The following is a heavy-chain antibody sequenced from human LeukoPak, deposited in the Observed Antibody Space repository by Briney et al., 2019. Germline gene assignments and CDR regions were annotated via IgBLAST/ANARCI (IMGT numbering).Heavy chain of an antibody. Sequence: ASVKVSCKASGYTVTSYYMHWVRQAPGQGLEWMGIINPSGGSTSYAQKFQGRVIMTRDTSTSTVYMELSSLRSEDTAVYYCAGEQWLALYYYYGMDAWGQGTTVTVSS. CDR3: AGEQWLALYYYYGMDA. J-gene: IGHJ6*02. D-gene: IGHD6-19*01. CDR1: GYTVTSYY. CDR2: INPSGGST. V-gene: IGHV1-46*01.